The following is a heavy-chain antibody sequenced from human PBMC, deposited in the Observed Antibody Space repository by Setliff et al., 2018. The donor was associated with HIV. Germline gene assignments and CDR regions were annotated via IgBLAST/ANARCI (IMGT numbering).Heavy chain of an antibody. CDR3: AREARGYSYGPQTLFDY. CDR2: ISAYNVNT. V-gene: IGHV1-18*01. D-gene: IGHD5-18*01. CDR1: GYSFTSYG. J-gene: IGHJ4*02. Sequence: ASVKVSCKASGYSFTSYGVSWVRQAPGQGLEWMGWISAYNVNTNYAQKLQGRVTITRDTSASTAYMELSSLRSEDTAVYYCAREARGYSYGPQTLFDYWGQGTLVTVSS.